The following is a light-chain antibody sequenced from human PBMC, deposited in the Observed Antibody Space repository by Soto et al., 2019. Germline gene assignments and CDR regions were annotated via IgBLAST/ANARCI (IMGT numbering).Light chain of an antibody. Sequence: QSVLTQPPSVSGAPGQRVTISCTGNSSNLGAGYDVHWYRQLPGAAPKLVIFGNRNRPSGVPERFSGSKSGTSASLAITGLQGEDEADYYGQAYDYSLTASVFGGGTKLTVL. V-gene: IGLV1-40*01. CDR1: SSNLGAGYD. CDR3: QAYDYSLTASV. CDR2: GNR. J-gene: IGLJ3*02.